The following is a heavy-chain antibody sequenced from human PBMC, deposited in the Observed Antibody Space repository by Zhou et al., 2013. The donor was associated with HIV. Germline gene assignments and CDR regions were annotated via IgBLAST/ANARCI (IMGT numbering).Heavy chain of an antibody. CDR1: GDTFSNFG. CDR2: INPNSGGT. V-gene: IGHV1-2*02. CDR3: ARDWVVRSCSSTSCYTRFWFDP. Sequence: QVQLVQSGAEVKKPGSSVKVSCTASGDTFSNFGISWVRQAPGQGLEWMGWINPNSGGTNYAQKFQGRVTMTRDTSISTAYMELSRLRSDDTAVYYCARDWVVRSCSSTSCYTRFWFDPWGQGTLVTVSS. D-gene: IGHD2-2*02. J-gene: IGHJ5*02.